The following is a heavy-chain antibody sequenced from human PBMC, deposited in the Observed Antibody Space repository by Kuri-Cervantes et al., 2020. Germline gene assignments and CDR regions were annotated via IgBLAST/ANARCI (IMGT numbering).Heavy chain of an antibody. CDR2: ISSSSSYI. J-gene: IGHJ3*02. V-gene: IGHV3-21*05. CDR3: ARDHPVTAAFDI. Sequence: GGSLRLSCAASGFTFSSYSMNWVRQAPGKGLEWVSYISSSSSYIYYADSVKGRFTISRDNAKNSLYLQMNSLRAEDTAVYYCARDHPVTAAFDIWGQGTMVTVSS. D-gene: IGHD2-21*02. CDR1: GFTFSSYS.